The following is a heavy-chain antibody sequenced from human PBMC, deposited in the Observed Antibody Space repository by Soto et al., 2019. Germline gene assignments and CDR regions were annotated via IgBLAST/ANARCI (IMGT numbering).Heavy chain of an antibody. CDR2: INHSGST. CDR3: ARGYCTTNTCYPPDAFAI. V-gene: IGHV4-34*01. J-gene: IGHJ3*02. Sequence: QVQLQQWGAGLLKPSETLSLTCAVYVGSFSEYYWTWIRQPPGKGLEWIGEINHSGSTNYNPSLKSRVTISVDTSKNQVSLKLNSVTAADTGLYYCARGYCTTNTCYPPDAFAIWGQGTLVTVSS. CDR1: VGSFSEYY. D-gene: IGHD2-8*01.